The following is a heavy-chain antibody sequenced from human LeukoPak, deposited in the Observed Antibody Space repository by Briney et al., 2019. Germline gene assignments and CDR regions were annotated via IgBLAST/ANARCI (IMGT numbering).Heavy chain of an antibody. CDR2: ISYDGSNK. J-gene: IGHJ4*02. V-gene: IGHV3-30*03. CDR3: ARGLSGWYYFDY. CDR1: GFTFSSYG. D-gene: IGHD6-19*01. Sequence: GGSLRLSCAASGFTFSSYGMHWVRQAPGKGLEGGAVISYDGSNKYYADSVKGRFTISRDNSKNTLYLQMNSLRAEDTAVYYCARGLSGWYYFDYWGQGTLVTVSS.